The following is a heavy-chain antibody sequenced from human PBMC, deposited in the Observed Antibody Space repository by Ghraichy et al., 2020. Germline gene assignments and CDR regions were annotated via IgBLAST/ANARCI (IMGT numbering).Heavy chain of an antibody. CDR3: ARGSPVAAMVSYYGMDV. D-gene: IGHD5-18*01. CDR1: GFTFSSYS. J-gene: IGHJ6*02. V-gene: IGHV3-21*01. CDR2: ISSSSNNI. Sequence: GGSLRLSCAASGFTFSSYSINWVRQAPGKGLEWVSSISSSSNNIYYADSVKGRFTISRDNANNSLYLHMNRLRAEDTAVYFCARGSPVAAMVSYYGMDVWGQETTVTVAS.